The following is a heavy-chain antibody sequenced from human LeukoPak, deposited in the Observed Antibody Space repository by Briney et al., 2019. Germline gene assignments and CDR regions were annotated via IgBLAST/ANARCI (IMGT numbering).Heavy chain of an antibody. CDR1: GGTFSSYA. CDR2: IIPILGIA. Sequence: ASVKVSCKASGGTFSSYAIGWVRQAPGQGLEWMGRIIPILGIANYAQKFQGRVTITADKSTSTAYMELSSLRSEDTAVYYCARGPKYSGSYLDYWGQGTLVTVSS. D-gene: IGHD1-26*01. CDR3: ARGPKYSGSYLDY. V-gene: IGHV1-69*04. J-gene: IGHJ4*02.